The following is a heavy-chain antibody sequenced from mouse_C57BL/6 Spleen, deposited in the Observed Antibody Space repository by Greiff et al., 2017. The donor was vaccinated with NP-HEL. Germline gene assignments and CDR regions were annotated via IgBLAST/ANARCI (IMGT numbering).Heavy chain of an antibody. V-gene: IGHV1-42*01. Sequence: EVKVVESGPELVKPGASVKISCKASGYSFTGYYMNWVKQSPEKSLEWIGEINPSTGGTTYNQKFKAKATLTVDKSSSTAYMQLKSLTSEDSAVYYCARSKGWFAYWGQGTLVTVSA. J-gene: IGHJ3*01. D-gene: IGHD2-5*01. CDR2: INPSTGGT. CDR3: ARSKGWFAY. CDR1: GYSFTGYY.